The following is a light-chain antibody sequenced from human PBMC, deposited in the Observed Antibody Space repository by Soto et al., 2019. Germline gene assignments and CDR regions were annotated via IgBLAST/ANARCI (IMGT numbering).Light chain of an antibody. CDR3: RSYTSSLEV. J-gene: IGLJ1*01. CDR2: DVS. V-gene: IGLV2-14*01. CDR1: SSDVGGYNY. Sequence: QSALTQPASVSGSPGQSITISCTGTSSDVGGYNYVSWYQQHPGKAPKLMIYDVSNRPSGVSNRFSGSKSGNTASLTISGLQAEDEADYYCRSYTSSLEVFGTGTKLTVL.